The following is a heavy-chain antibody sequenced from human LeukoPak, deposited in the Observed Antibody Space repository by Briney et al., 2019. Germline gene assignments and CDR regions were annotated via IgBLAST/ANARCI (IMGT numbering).Heavy chain of an antibody. V-gene: IGHV4-34*01. CDR2: INHSGST. CDR3: ARDLTMVRGFYAFDI. Sequence: SETLSLTCAVYGGSFSGYYWSWIRQPPGKGLEWIGEINHSGSTNYNPSLKSRVTMSVDTSKNQFSLKLSSVTAADTAVYYCARDLTMVRGFYAFDIWGQGTMVTVSS. CDR1: GGSFSGYY. D-gene: IGHD3-10*01. J-gene: IGHJ3*02.